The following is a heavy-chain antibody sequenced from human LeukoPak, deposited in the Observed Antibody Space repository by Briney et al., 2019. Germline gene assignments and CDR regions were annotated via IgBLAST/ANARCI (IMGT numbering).Heavy chain of an antibody. CDR2: ISYDGSNK. J-gene: IGHJ4*02. CDR3: AKDRYYDYVWGSSPDDY. Sequence: CLRLSCAASVLTFSSDGMHGVRQAPGKGLEGVAVISYDGSNKYYADSVKGRFTISRDNSKNTLYLQMNSLRAEDTAVYYCAKDRYYDYVWGSSPDDYWGQGTLVTVSS. CDR1: VLTFSSDG. D-gene: IGHD3-16*01. V-gene: IGHV3-30*18.